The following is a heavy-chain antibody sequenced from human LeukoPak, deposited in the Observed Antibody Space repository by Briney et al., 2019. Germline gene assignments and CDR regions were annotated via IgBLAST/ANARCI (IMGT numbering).Heavy chain of an antibody. CDR2: IYYSGST. CDR3: ARGWGTANPYYFDY. D-gene: IGHD2-21*02. J-gene: IGHJ4*02. Sequence: SETLSLTCTVSGGSISSGDYYWSWIRQPPGKGLEWIGYIYYSGSTYYNPSLKSRVTISVDTSKNQSSLKLSSVTAADTAVYYCARGWGTANPYYFDYWGQGTLVTVSS. V-gene: IGHV4-30-4*08. CDR1: GGSISSGDYY.